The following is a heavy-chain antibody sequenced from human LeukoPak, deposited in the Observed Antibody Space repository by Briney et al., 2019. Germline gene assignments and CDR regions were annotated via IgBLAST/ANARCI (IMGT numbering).Heavy chain of an antibody. CDR3: ARDARVAGMGPFDY. D-gene: IGHD6-19*01. Sequence: GGSLRLSCAASGFTFSSYSMNWVRQAPGKGLEWVSSISSSSSYIYYADSVKGRFTISRDNSKNTLYLQMNSLRAEDTAVYYCARDARVAGMGPFDYWGQGTLVTVSS. CDR2: ISSSSSYI. CDR1: GFTFSSYS. V-gene: IGHV3-21*01. J-gene: IGHJ4*02.